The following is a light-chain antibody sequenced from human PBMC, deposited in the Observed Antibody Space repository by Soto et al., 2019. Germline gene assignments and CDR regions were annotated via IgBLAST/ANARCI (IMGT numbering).Light chain of an antibody. Sequence: EIVMTQSPATLAVAPGERATLSCRASQSVRINVAWYQQKNGQAPRLLVYGASTRASGIPDRFSGSGSGTEFTLTIRSLQSEDFAVYYCQEYSKWPSRTFGPGSKGDIK. CDR2: GAS. V-gene: IGKV3-15*01. J-gene: IGKJ1*01. CDR1: QSVRIN. CDR3: QEYSKWPSRT.